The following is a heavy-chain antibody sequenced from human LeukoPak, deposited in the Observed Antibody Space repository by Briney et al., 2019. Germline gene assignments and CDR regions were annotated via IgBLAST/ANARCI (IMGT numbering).Heavy chain of an antibody. V-gene: IGHV3-30*02. Sequence: GGSLRLSCAASGFTFSSYDMHWVRQAPGKGLEWVAFIRYDRNIKDFADSVKGRFTISRGTSKNTLYLQMNSLRAEDTAIYYCAKGRYHDSSGYPIDYWGQGTLVTVSS. CDR2: IRYDRNIK. D-gene: IGHD3-22*01. CDR1: GFTFSSYD. J-gene: IGHJ4*02. CDR3: AKGRYHDSSGYPIDY.